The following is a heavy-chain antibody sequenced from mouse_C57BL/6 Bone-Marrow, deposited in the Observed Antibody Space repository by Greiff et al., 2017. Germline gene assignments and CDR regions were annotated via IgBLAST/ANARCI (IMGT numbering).Heavy chain of an antibody. D-gene: IGHD1-1*01. J-gene: IGHJ4*01. CDR3: ARNWDYGSSYYYAMDY. CDR2: IWSGGST. CDR1: GFSLTSYG. Sequence: VQGVESGPGLVQPSQSLSITCTVSGFSLTSYGVHWVRQSPGKGLEWLGVIWSGGSTDYNAAFISRLSISKDNSKSQVFFKMNSLQADDTAIYYCARNWDYGSSYYYAMDYWGKGTSVTVSS. V-gene: IGHV2-2*01.